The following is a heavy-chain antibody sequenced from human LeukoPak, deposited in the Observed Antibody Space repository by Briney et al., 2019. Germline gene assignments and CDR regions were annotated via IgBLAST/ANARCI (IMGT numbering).Heavy chain of an antibody. CDR2: IYYSGST. Sequence: ETLSLTCTVSGGSISSYYWSWIRQPPGKGLEWIGYIYYSGSTNYNPSLKSRVTISVDTSKNQFSLKLSSVTAADTAVYYCARRNYDSSGYSFDYWGKGDLVTVSS. D-gene: IGHD3-22*01. CDR1: GGSISSYY. CDR3: ARRNYDSSGYSFDY. J-gene: IGHJ4*02. V-gene: IGHV4-59*01.